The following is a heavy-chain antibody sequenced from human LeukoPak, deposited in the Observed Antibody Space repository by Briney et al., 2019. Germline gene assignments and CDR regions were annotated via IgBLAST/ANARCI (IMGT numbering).Heavy chain of an antibody. CDR3: ARDSQAVGTDFDY. CDR2: ISSSSSYI. CDR1: GFTFSIYA. D-gene: IGHD6-13*01. J-gene: IGHJ4*02. Sequence: GGSLRLSCAASGFTFSIYAMSWVRQAPGKGLEWVSSISSSSSYITYADSVKGRFTISRDNAKNSLYLQMHSLRAEDTAVYYCARDSQAVGTDFDYWGQGTLVTVSS. V-gene: IGHV3-21*01.